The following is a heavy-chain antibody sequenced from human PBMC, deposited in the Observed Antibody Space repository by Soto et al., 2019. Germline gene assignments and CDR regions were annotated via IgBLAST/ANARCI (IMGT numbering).Heavy chain of an antibody. J-gene: IGHJ6*02. V-gene: IGHV1-69*02. CDR2: IIPLLGIA. Sequence: QVQLVQSGAEVKKPGSSVKVSCKASGGTFSSYTISWVRQAPGQGLEWMGRIIPLLGIANYAQKFQGRVTITADKSPSTAYMELSSLRSEDTAVYYCARSRLAFSYYDYGMAVWGQGTTVTVSS. CDR3: ARSRLAFSYYDYGMAV. D-gene: IGHD6-19*01. CDR1: GGTFSSYT.